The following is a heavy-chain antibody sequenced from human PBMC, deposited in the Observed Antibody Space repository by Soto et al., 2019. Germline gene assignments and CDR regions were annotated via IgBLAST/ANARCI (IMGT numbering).Heavy chain of an antibody. D-gene: IGHD1-1*01. V-gene: IGHV4-28*03. CDR1: GYSISSSNW. Sequence: SETLSLTCAVSGYSISSSNWWGWIRQPPGKGLEWIGYIYYSGTTYYNPSLKSRVAMTRDTSITTAYMELRSDDTAVYYCARGYLGPNNWFDPWGQGTLVTVSS. CDR2: IYYSGTT. J-gene: IGHJ5*02. CDR3: ARGYLGPNNWFDP.